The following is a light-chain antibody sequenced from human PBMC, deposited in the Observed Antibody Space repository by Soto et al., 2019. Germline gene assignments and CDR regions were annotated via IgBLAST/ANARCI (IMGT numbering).Light chain of an antibody. CDR3: QQYNSYTHA. V-gene: IGKV1-5*01. CDR2: DAS. J-gene: IGKJ1*01. Sequence: DIQMTQSPSTLSASVGDRVTITCRASQSISSWLAWYQQKPGKAPKLLIYDASSLETGVPSRFSGSGSWTEFTLTISSLQPDDFATYYCQQYNSYTHAFGQGTKVEIK. CDR1: QSISSW.